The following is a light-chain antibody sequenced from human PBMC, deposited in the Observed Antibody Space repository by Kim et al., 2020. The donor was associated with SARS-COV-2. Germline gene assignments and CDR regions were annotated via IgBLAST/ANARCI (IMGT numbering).Light chain of an antibody. Sequence: LGQTVRITCQGDSLRNYYASWYQQKPRQAPVLVIYGKNNRPSGIPDRFSGSYSGNTASLTITGAQAEDEADYYCNSRDSSGFHVLFGGGTQLTVL. CDR2: GKN. J-gene: IGLJ2*01. CDR1: SLRNYY. CDR3: NSRDSSGFHVL. V-gene: IGLV3-19*01.